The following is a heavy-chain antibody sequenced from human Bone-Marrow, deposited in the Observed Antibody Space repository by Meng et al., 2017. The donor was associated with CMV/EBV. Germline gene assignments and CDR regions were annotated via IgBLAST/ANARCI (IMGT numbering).Heavy chain of an antibody. CDR3: ARGEVTIFGVLSNPYYYYGMDV. D-gene: IGHD3-3*01. CDR1: GFTFTYYA. CDR2: IWYDASNK. J-gene: IGHJ6*02. Sequence: GGSLRLSCATSGFTFTYYAMHWVRQAPGKGLEWVAIIWYDASNKYYADSVKGRFTISRDNSKNTLNLQMNRLRAEDTAVYYCARGEVTIFGVLSNPYYYYGMDVWGRGTTVTVSS. V-gene: IGHV3-33*01.